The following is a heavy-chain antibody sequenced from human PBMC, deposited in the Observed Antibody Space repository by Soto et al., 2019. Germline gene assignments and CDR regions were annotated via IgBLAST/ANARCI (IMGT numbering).Heavy chain of an antibody. J-gene: IGHJ6*03. V-gene: IGHV4-59*01. D-gene: IGHD3-10*01. CDR3: ARGRGSVSGSYYGPYYYYYMDV. Sequence: SETLSLTCTVSGGSISSYYWSWIRQPPGKGLEWIGYIYYSGSTNYNPSLKSRVTISVDTSKNQFSLKLSSVTAADTAVYYCARGRGSVSGSYYGPYYYYYMDVWGKGTTVTVSS. CDR1: GGSISSYY. CDR2: IYYSGST.